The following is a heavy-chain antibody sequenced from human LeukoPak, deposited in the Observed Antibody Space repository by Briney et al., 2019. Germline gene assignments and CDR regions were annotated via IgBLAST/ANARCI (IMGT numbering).Heavy chain of an antibody. J-gene: IGHJ6*02. Sequence: GGSLRLSCAASGFTFSDYYMSWIRQAPGKGLEWVSYISSSGSTIYYADSVKGRFTISRDSAKNSLYLQMNSLRAEDTAVYHCARDSRPYGMDVWGQGTTVTVSS. CDR2: ISSSGSTI. D-gene: IGHD2-2*01. CDR1: GFTFSDYY. V-gene: IGHV3-11*01. CDR3: ARDSRPYGMDV.